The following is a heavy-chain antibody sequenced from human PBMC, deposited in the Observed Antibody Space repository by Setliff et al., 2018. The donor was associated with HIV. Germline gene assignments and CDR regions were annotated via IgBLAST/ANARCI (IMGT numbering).Heavy chain of an antibody. V-gene: IGHV4-59*08. J-gene: IGHJ6*03. D-gene: IGHD5-18*01. CDR3: ARRGYSYVERVYYYYMDV. CDR1: GGSISSYY. Sequence: LSLTCTVSGGSISSYYWSWIRQPPGKGLEWIGYIYYSGSTNYNPSLKSRVTISVDTSKNQFSLKLSSVTAADTAVYYCARRGYSYVERVYYYYMDVWGKGTTVTVSS. CDR2: IYYSGST.